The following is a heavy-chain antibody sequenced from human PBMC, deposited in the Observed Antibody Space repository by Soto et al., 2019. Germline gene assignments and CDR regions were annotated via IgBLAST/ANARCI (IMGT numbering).Heavy chain of an antibody. V-gene: IGHV1-3*01. J-gene: IGHJ4*02. Sequence: QAQLVQSGAEVKKPGASVKVSCKASGYTLSSFGIHWLRQAPGQRLEWMGWINAGNGNTKYSQKLQGRVTFSRDTSANTAYMALTSLTSEDTAVYYCVRTRQQWLVGDSWGQGSLVTVSS. CDR1: GYTLSSFG. CDR3: VRTRQQWLVGDS. D-gene: IGHD6-19*01. CDR2: INAGNGNT.